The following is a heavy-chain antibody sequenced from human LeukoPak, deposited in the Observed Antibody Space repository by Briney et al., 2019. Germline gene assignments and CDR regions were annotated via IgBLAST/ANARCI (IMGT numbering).Heavy chain of an antibody. CDR1: GYSISSGYY. D-gene: IGHD2-2*01. CDR3: ARDRVVPAGPDAFDI. Sequence: KPSETLSLTCAVSGYSISSGYYWGWIRQPPGKGLGGVGSIYHSGSTYYNPSLKSRVTISVDTSKNQFSLKLSSVTAADTAVYYCARDRVVPAGPDAFDIWGQGTMVTVSS. V-gene: IGHV4-38-2*02. CDR2: IYHSGST. J-gene: IGHJ3*02.